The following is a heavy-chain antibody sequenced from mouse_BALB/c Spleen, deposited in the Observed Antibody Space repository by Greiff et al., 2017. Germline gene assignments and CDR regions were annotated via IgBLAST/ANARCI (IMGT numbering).Heavy chain of an antibody. V-gene: IGHV1-69*01. CDR2: IDTSDSYT. CDR1: GYTFTDYW. J-gene: IGHJ3*01. D-gene: IGHD1-1*01. CDR3: ARENYGSSYPFAY. Sequence: QVQLQQPGAELVMPGASVKMSCKASGYTFTDYWMHWVKQRPGQGLEWIGAIDTSDSYTSYNQKFKGKATLTVDESSSTAYMQLSSLTSEDSAVYYCARENYGSSYPFAYWGQGTLVTVSA.